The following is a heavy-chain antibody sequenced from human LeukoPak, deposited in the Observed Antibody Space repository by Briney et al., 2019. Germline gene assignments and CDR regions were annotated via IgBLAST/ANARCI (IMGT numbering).Heavy chain of an antibody. V-gene: IGHV4-39*01. CDR3: ARHTYYDFWSPIYGMDV. Sequence: SETLSLTCTVSGGSISSSSYYWGWIRQPPGKGLEWIGSIYYSGSTYYNPSLKSRVTISVDTSKNQFSLKLSSVTAADTAVYYCARHTYYDFWSPIYGMDVWGQGTTVTVSS. CDR1: GGSISSSSYY. J-gene: IGHJ6*02. D-gene: IGHD3-3*01. CDR2: IYYSGST.